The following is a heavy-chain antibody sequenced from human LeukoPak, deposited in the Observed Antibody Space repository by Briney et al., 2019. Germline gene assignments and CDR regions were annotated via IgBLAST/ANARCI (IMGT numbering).Heavy chain of an antibody. D-gene: IGHD5-12*01. V-gene: IGHV4-39*01. CDR1: GGSTGSSNYY. CDR2: IHYGVNT. CDR3: ASNLARGEPTGYDGY. Sequence: PSETLSLTCSVSGGSTGSSNYYWAWIRQPPGTGLEWIGTIHYGVNTYYNPSLKSRIMMSIDTSKNQFSLELSSVTAADTAVYYCASNLARGEPTGYDGYWGQGTLVTVSS. J-gene: IGHJ4*02.